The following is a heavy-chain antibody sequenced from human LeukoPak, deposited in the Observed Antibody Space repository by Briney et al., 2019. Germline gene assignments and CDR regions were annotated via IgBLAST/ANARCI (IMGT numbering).Heavy chain of an antibody. Sequence: GGSLRLSCSASQITFRDYYMSWIRQAPGKGLEWLSYIDKTGNTRDYADSLRGRFTISRDSAKNSLYLQMNNLRAEDTAIYYCARDLGRYFDLWGRGTLVTVSS. CDR3: ARDLGRYFDL. CDR2: IDKTGNTR. J-gene: IGHJ2*01. CDR1: QITFRDYY. V-gene: IGHV3-11*04.